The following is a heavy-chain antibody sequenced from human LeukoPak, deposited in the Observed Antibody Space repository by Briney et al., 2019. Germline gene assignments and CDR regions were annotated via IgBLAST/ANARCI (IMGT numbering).Heavy chain of an antibody. CDR1: GLTFSSCS. D-gene: IGHD6-13*01. CDR3: ARFPEGSSTWSIDF. Sequence: GGSLRLSCAASGLTFSSCSMNWVRQAPGKGLEWVSSISRSSGYVFYADSMKGRFTVSRDNSKNSLYLQMNTLRAEDTAVYYCARFPEGSSTWSIDFWGQGTLVTVSS. J-gene: IGHJ4*02. CDR2: ISRSSGYV. V-gene: IGHV3-21*01.